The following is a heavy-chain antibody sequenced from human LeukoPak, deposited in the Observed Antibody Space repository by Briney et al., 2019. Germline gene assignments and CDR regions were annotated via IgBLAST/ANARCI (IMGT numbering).Heavy chain of an antibody. CDR3: ARDSTAGTSEYFQH. J-gene: IGHJ1*01. V-gene: IGHV3-21*01. CDR1: GFTSSSYS. D-gene: IGHD6-13*01. CDR2: ISSSSSYI. Sequence: PGGSLRLSCAASGFTSSSYSMNWVRQAPGKGLEWVSSISSSSSYIYYADSVKGRFTISRDNAKNSLYLQMNSLRAEDTAVYYCARDSTAGTSEYFQHWGQGTLVTVSS.